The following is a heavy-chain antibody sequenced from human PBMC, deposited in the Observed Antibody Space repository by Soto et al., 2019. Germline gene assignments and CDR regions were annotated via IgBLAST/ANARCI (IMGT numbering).Heavy chain of an antibody. D-gene: IGHD1-26*01. V-gene: IGHV1-69*01. CDR2: FVPLVGTA. Sequence: QVQLVQSGAEVKKPGSSVKVSCKASGGTFSSYSITWVRQAPGQGLEWMGGFVPLVGTANYDQKFQGRLTITAGESASTAYMDLSSLRSDDTAIYYCAIGSTYSGEFEFWGQGSLVTVSS. CDR3: AIGSTYSGEFEF. J-gene: IGHJ4*02. CDR1: GGTFSSYS.